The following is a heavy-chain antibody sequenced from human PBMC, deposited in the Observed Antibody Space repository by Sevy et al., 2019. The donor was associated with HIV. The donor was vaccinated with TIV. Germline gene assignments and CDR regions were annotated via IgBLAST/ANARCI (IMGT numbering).Heavy chain of an antibody. V-gene: IGHV3-73*01. CDR1: GFTFSRYT. CDR2: IRSRAKTYAT. Sequence: GGSLRLSCAASGFTFSRYTMNWVRQAPGKGLEWVARIRSRAKTYATAYAASVKGRFTISRDDSRNTAYLQMNSLKTEDTAVYYCSSQRTIAVAGDYFDYWGQGTLVTVSS. J-gene: IGHJ4*02. CDR3: SSQRTIAVAGDYFDY. D-gene: IGHD6-19*01.